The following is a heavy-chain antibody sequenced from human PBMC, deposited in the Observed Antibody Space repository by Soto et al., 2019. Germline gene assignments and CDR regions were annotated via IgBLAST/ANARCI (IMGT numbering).Heavy chain of an antibody. CDR3: ARDSGTNDYGDYGGLDV. CDR2: IWYDGSNK. V-gene: IGHV3-33*01. Sequence: QVQLVESGGGVVQPGRSLRLSCAASGFTFSSYGMHWVRQAPGKGLEWVAVIWYDGSNKYYADSVKDRFTISRDNSKNTLYLQMNSLRAEDTAVYYCARDSGTNDYGDYGGLDVWGQGTTVTVSS. CDR1: GFTFSSYG. D-gene: IGHD4-17*01. J-gene: IGHJ6*02.